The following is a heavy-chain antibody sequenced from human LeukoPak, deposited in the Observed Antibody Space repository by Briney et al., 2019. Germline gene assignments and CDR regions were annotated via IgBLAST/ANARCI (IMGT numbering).Heavy chain of an antibody. V-gene: IGHV5-51*01. CDR2: IYPGDSDT. Sequence: GESLKISCKGSGYNFASYWIGWVRQMPGKGLEWMGIIYPGDSDTRSSPSFQGQVTMSVDKSVNTAYLQWSGLKASDTAMYYCARTPGYSFHFDYWGLGTPVTVSS. CDR1: GYNFASYW. J-gene: IGHJ4*02. CDR3: ARTPGYSFHFDY. D-gene: IGHD5-18*01.